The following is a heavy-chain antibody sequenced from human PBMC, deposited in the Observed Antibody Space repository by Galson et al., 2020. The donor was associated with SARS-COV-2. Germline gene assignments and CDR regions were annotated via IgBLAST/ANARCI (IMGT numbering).Heavy chain of an antibody. CDR2: IFYSGST. D-gene: IGHD3-10*01. V-gene: IGHV4-31*03. CDR1: SDSISSGGYY. Sequence: SETLSLTCTVSSDSISSGGYYWSWIRQHPEKGLEWVGYIFYSGSTNYNPSLKSRVTVSVDTSKNQFSLKLSSVTAADTAVYYCARDGGYGSGTYYLPYWGQGTLVTVSA. CDR3: ARDGGYGSGTYYLPY. J-gene: IGHJ4*02.